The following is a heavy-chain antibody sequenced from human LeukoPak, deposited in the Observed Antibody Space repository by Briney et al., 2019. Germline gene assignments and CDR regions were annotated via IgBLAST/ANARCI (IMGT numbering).Heavy chain of an antibody. J-gene: IGHJ5*02. Sequence: GESLKISCKGSGYSFPSYWIAWVRQMPGKGLEWMGIIYPGDSDTRYSPSFQGQVTISADKSISTAYLQWSSLKASDTAMYYCARGTSYCSGGSCSPNWFDPWGQGTLVTVSS. D-gene: IGHD2-15*01. CDR3: ARGTSYCSGGSCSPNWFDP. CDR2: IYPGDSDT. CDR1: GYSFPSYW. V-gene: IGHV5-51*01.